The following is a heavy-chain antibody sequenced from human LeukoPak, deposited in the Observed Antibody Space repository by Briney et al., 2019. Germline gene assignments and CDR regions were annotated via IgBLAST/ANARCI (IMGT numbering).Heavy chain of an antibody. J-gene: IGHJ3*02. CDR2: ISSSRSYI. CDR1: GFNFSSYT. CDR3: ASAPRDAFDI. Sequence: GQSRILSCAASGFNFSSYTMNSVRQAPGEGLEWDSSISSSRSYIYYADSVQGRFTISRDNAKNSLYLQMNSRRAEDTAVYYCASAPRDAFDIWGQGTMVTVSS. V-gene: IGHV3-21*01.